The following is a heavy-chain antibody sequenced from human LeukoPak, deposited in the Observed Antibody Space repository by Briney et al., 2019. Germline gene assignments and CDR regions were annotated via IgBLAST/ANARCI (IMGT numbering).Heavy chain of an antibody. Sequence: PSETLSLTCTVSGGSISSSSYYWGWIRQPPGKGLEWIGSIYYSGSTNYNPSLKSRVTISVDTSKNQFSLKLSSVTAADTAVYYCARDAYYDFWSGYRNYYYYYGMDVWGQGTTVTVSS. CDR2: IYYSGST. CDR1: GGSISSSSYY. CDR3: ARDAYYDFWSGYRNYYYYYGMDV. D-gene: IGHD3-3*01. J-gene: IGHJ6*02. V-gene: IGHV4-39*07.